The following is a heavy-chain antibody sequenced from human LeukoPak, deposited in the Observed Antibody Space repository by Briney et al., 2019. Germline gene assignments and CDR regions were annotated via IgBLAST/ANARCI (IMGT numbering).Heavy chain of an antibody. CDR1: GGSISGYY. J-gene: IGHJ4*02. CDR3: ARGPSGYSYGFYFDY. Sequence: SETLSLTCTASGGSISGYYWNCIRQPPGKGLEWIGYISFSGNTNYNPALKSRVTISLDTSKKQFSLNLSSLTAADTAVYYCARGPSGYSYGFYFDYWGQGTLVTVSS. CDR2: ISFSGNT. V-gene: IGHV4-59*01. D-gene: IGHD5-18*01.